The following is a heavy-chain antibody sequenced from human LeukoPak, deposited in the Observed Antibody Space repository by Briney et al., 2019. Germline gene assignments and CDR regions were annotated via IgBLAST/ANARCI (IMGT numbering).Heavy chain of an antibody. J-gene: IGHJ4*02. CDR3: ARSPNYDFWSGYHYYFDY. D-gene: IGHD3-3*01. Sequence: SVKVSCKASGYTFTGYYMHWVRQAPGQGLEWMGGIIPIFGTANYAQKFQGRVTITADESTSTAYMELSSLRSEDTAVYYCARSPNYDFWSGYHYYFDYWGQGTLVTVSS. CDR2: IIPIFGTA. CDR1: GYTFTGYY. V-gene: IGHV1-69*13.